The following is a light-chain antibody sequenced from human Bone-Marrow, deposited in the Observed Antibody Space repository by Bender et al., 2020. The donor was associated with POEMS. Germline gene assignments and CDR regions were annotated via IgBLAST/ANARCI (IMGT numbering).Light chain of an antibody. V-gene: IGLV1-40*01. CDR2: GNN. J-gene: IGLJ3*02. Sequence: QSVLTQPPSVSEAPGQTVTISCTGTSSNIGAGYGVHWYQQIPGTAPKLLIYGNNNRPSGVPDRFSGFKSGTSASLAITGLQAEDEADYYCQSYDNSLGGWVFGGGTKLTVL. CDR3: QSYDNSLGGWV. CDR1: SSNIGAGYG.